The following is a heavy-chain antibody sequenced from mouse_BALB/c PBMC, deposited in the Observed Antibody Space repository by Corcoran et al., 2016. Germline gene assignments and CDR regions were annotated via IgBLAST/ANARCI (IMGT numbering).Heavy chain of an antibody. J-gene: IGHJ2*01. CDR3: ARAADYFDS. D-gene: IGHD2-4*01. V-gene: IGHV9-1*02. CDR1: GYTFTNYG. Sequence: QIQLVQSGPELKKPGETVKISCKASGYTFTNYGMNWVKQAPGKGLKWMGWINTYTGEPTCADDFKGRFAFSLETSASTAYLQINNLKNEDMTTYFCARAADYFDSWGQGTTLTVSS. CDR2: INTYTGEP.